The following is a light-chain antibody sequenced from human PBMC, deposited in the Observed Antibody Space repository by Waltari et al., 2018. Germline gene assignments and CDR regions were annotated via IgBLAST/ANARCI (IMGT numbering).Light chain of an antibody. CDR1: SAHIGRYNL. CDR2: EVT. Sequence: QFALTQPASVSGSPGQSITISCSGTSAHIGRYNLVAWYQQLPGNAPKLVIYEVTGRPSELSNRFSGSKSGNTASLTISGLQAEDEADYYCSSFESSRTWVFGGGTKLTVL. CDR3: SSFESSRTWV. V-gene: IGLV2-23*02. J-gene: IGLJ3*02.